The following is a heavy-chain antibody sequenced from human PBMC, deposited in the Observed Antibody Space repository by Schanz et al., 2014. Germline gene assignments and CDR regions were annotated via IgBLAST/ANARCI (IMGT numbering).Heavy chain of an antibody. CDR2: INPNTGGT. Sequence: QVQLVQSGSELKKPGASVKVSCKASGYTFTAYFIHWVRQAPGQGLEWMGRINPNTGGTNFAQKFQGRVTVTRDTSTTTVYMDLSSLISEDTAVYYCAFDRDDAYDIWGQGTTVTVSS. CDR3: AFDRDDAYDI. V-gene: IGHV1-2*06. J-gene: IGHJ3*02. D-gene: IGHD3-9*01. CDR1: GYTFTAYF.